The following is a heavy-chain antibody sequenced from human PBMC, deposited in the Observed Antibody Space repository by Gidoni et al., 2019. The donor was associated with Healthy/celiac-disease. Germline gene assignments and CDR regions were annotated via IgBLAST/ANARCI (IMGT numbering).Heavy chain of an antibody. CDR3: ATARIDSSGYLYNWFDP. Sequence: QVQLVQSGAEVTKPGDSVKVSCKVSGYTLTELSMHWVRQAPGKGLEWMGGFEPEDGETIYAQKFQGRVTMTEDTSTDTAYMELSSLRSEDTAVYYCATARIDSSGYLYNWFDPWGQGTLVTVSS. D-gene: IGHD3-22*01. V-gene: IGHV1-24*01. CDR2: FEPEDGET. J-gene: IGHJ5*02. CDR1: GYTLTELS.